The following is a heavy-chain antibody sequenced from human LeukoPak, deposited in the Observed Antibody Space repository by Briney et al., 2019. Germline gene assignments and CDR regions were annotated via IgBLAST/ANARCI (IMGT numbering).Heavy chain of an antibody. D-gene: IGHD6-6*01. V-gene: IGHV3-23*01. CDR1: GFTFSHYA. CDR3: AKGSAAARPYYFDF. J-gene: IGHJ4*02. Sequence: GGSLRLSCAASGFTFSHYAMSWVRQAPGKGLEWISAITDSGGDTYYADSVKGRFTISRDNSKSTLDLQMNSLRAEDTAVHYCAKGSAAARPYYFDFWGQGTLVTVSS. CDR2: ITDSGGDT.